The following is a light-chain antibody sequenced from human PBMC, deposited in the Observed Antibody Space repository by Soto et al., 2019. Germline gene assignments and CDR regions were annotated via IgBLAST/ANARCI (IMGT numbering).Light chain of an antibody. V-gene: IGLV2-14*01. J-gene: IGLJ1*01. CDR2: EVS. Sequence: QSALTQPASVSGSPGQSITISCTGTSSDVGGYNYVSWSQQHPGKAPQLMIYEVSNRPSGVSNRFSGSKSGNTASLTISGLQAEDEADYYCNSYTSSSTYVFGTGTKLTVL. CDR3: NSYTSSSTYV. CDR1: SSDVGGYNY.